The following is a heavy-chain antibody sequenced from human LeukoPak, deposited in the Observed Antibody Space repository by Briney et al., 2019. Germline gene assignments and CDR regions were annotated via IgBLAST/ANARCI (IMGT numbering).Heavy chain of an antibody. V-gene: IGHV3-21*01. Sequence: PGGSLRLSCAASGYTFSIYSMNWVRQAPGRGLEGVSSISSSSGYIYYADSVKGRFTISRDNAKNSLYLQMNSLRAGDTAVYYCARDTDYDSRSIWGQGTMVTVSS. CDR3: ARDTDYDSRSI. CDR2: ISSSSGYI. CDR1: GYTFSIYS. J-gene: IGHJ3*02. D-gene: IGHD5-12*01.